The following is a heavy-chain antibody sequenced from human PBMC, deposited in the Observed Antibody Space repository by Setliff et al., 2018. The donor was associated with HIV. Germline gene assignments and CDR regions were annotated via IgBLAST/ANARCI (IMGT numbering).Heavy chain of an antibody. Sequence: ASVKVSCKASGYTFTGYYMHWVRQAPGQGLEWMGRINPNSGGTNHAQKFQGRVTMTRDTSISTAYMELSRLRSDDTAVYYCASKIFCTNGVCLDAFDIWGQGTKVTV. CDR3: ASKIFCTNGVCLDAFDI. D-gene: IGHD2-8*01. CDR1: GYTFTGYY. CDR2: INPNSGGT. J-gene: IGHJ3*02. V-gene: IGHV1-2*06.